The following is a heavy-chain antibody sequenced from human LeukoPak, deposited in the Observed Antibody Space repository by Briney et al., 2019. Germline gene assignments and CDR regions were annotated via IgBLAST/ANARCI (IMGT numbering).Heavy chain of an antibody. J-gene: IGHJ3*02. Sequence: ASVKVSCKASGGTFSSYAFGWVRQAPGQGLEWMGGIIPIFGTANYAQKFQGRVTITADESTSTAYMELSSLRSEDTAVYYCARVRPGIADAFDIWGQGTMVTVSS. D-gene: IGHD6-13*01. CDR2: IIPIFGTA. V-gene: IGHV1-69*13. CDR1: GGTFSSYA. CDR3: ARVRPGIADAFDI.